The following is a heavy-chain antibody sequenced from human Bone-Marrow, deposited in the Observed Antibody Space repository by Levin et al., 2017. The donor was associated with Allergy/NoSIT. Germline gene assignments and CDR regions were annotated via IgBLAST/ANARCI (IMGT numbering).Heavy chain of an antibody. CDR3: AKDKGGFGELLGLDL. D-gene: IGHD3-10*01. V-gene: IGHV3-9*01. CDR1: GFTFPEYA. CDR2: ISWNSDNI. J-gene: IGHJ2*01. Sequence: SLKISCAGSGFTFPEYAMHWVRQAPGKGLEWVSGISWNSDNIAYADSVKGRFTVSRDNAKNSLYLQMNSLRAEDTALYYCAKDKGGFGELLGLDLWGRGTLVTVSS.